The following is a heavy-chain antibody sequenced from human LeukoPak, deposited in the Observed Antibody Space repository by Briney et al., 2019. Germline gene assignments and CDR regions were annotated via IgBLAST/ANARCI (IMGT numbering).Heavy chain of an antibody. CDR2: IYSGGST. D-gene: IGHD3-9*01. V-gene: IGHV3-53*01. CDR3: AREYITYYDILTGYHSWFDP. Sequence: GGSLRLSCAASGFTVSSNYMSWVRQAPGKGLELVSVIYSGGSTYYADSVKGRFTISRDNSKNTLYLQMNSLRAEDTAVYYCAREYITYYDILTGYHSWFDPWGQGTLVTVSS. J-gene: IGHJ5*02. CDR1: GFTVSSNY.